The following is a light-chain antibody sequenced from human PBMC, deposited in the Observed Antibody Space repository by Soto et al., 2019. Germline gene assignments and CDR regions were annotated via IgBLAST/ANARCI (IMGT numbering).Light chain of an antibody. CDR1: QSVSSY. V-gene: IGKV3-11*01. CDR3: QQRSNWPPT. J-gene: IGKJ1*01. Sequence: EIVLTQSPATLSLSPGERGTLCCRASQSVSSYLAWYQQKPGQAPRLLIYDASNRATGIPARFSGSGSGTDFTLTISSLEPEDFAVYYCQQRSNWPPTFGQGTKVDI. CDR2: DAS.